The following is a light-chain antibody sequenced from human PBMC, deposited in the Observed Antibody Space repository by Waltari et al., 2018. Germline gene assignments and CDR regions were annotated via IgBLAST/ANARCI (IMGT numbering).Light chain of an antibody. CDR2: AAS. CDR3: QQGYNTPWT. Sequence: DIQMTQSPSSLSASVGDKVTITCRASQGISSWLAWYQQKPGTAPKLLIYAASSLQSGVPSRFSGSGSGTDYTLTISSLQPEDFATYYCQQGYNTPWTFGQGTKVEIK. CDR1: QGISSW. V-gene: IGKV1-12*01. J-gene: IGKJ1*01.